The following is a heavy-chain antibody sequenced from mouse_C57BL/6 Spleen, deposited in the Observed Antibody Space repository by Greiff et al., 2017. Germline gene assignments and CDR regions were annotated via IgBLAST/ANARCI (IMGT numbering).Heavy chain of an antibody. CDR3: AREDYSGCPFAY. V-gene: IGHV1-61*01. Sequence: QVQLQQPGAELVRPGSSVKLSCKASGYTFTSYWMDWVKQRPGQGLEWIGNIYPSDSETHYNQKFKDKATLTVDKSSSTAYMQLSSLTFEDSAVYDSAREDYSGCPFAYWGQGTMVTVSA. D-gene: IGHD2-4*01. CDR2: IYPSDSET. CDR1: GYTFTSYW. J-gene: IGHJ3*01.